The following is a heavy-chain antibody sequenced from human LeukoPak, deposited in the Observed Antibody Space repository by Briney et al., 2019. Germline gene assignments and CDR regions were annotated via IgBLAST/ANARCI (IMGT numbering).Heavy chain of an antibody. CDR1: GGTFSSYA. CDR3: ASPKAGYSGSYHYYFDY. CDR2: IIPIFGTA. Sequence: SVKVSCKASGGTFSSYAISWVRQAPGQGLEWMGGIIPIFGTANYAQKFQGRVTITTDESTSTAYMELSSLRSEDTAVYYCASPKAGYSGSYHYYFDYWGQGTLVTVPS. V-gene: IGHV1-69*05. D-gene: IGHD1-26*01. J-gene: IGHJ4*02.